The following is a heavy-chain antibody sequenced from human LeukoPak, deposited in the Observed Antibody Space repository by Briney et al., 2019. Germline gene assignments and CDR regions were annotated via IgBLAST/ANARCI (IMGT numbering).Heavy chain of an antibody. J-gene: IGHJ4*02. V-gene: IGHV3-64*01. Sequence: GGSLRLSCAASGFTFSSYAMHWVRQAPGKGLEYVSAISSNGGSTYYANPVKGRFTISRDNSKNTLYLQMGSLRAEDMAVYYCATPIYGDYDAFDYWGQGTLVTVSS. D-gene: IGHD4-17*01. CDR1: GFTFSSYA. CDR2: ISSNGGST. CDR3: ATPIYGDYDAFDY.